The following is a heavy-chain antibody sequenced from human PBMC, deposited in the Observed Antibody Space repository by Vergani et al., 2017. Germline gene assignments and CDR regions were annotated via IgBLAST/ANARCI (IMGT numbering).Heavy chain of an antibody. CDR1: GFTFSSYW. CDR3: ARGRYSGYDGDYFDY. CDR2: IYSGGST. V-gene: IGHV3-66*01. J-gene: IGHJ4*02. D-gene: IGHD5-12*01. Sequence: EVQLVESGGGLVQPGGSLRLSCAASGFTFSSYWMSWVRQAPGKGLEWVSVIYSGGSTYYADSVKGRFTISRDNSKNTLYLQMNSLRAEDTAVYYCARGRYSGYDGDYFDYWGQGTLVTVSS.